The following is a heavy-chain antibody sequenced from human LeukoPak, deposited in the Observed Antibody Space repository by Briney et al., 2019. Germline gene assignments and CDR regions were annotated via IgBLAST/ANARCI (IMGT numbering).Heavy chain of an antibody. J-gene: IGHJ4*02. Sequence: PGGSLRLSCAASGFTFSTYAMSWVRQAPGKGLECVSRIISSGASTYYADSVKGRFSVSRDNSKNTLYLQMDSLRAEDTAIYYCASHDSSGYYLYRYFTYWGQGSQVTVSS. D-gene: IGHD3-22*01. V-gene: IGHV3-23*01. CDR3: ASHDSSGYYLYRYFTY. CDR1: GFTFSTYA. CDR2: IISSGAST.